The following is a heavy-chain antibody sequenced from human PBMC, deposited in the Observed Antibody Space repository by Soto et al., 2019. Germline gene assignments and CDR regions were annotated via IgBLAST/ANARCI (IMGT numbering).Heavy chain of an antibody. Sequence: PGGSLRLSCAASGFTFSSYAMHWVRQAPGKGLEWVAVISYDGSNKYYADSVKGRFTISRDNSKNTLYLQMNSLRAEDTAVYYCARESLGYCISTSCYLPYYFDYWGQGTLVTVSS. CDR1: GFTFSSYA. J-gene: IGHJ4*02. CDR3: ARESLGYCISTSCYLPYYFDY. CDR2: ISYDGSNK. V-gene: IGHV3-30-3*01. D-gene: IGHD2-2*01.